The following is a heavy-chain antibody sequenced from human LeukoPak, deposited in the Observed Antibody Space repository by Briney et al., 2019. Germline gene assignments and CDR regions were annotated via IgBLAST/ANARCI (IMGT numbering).Heavy chain of an antibody. D-gene: IGHD3-9*01. CDR3: VGNYEILTAPSWFDP. J-gene: IGHJ5*02. V-gene: IGHV3-48*03. CDR2: ISSSGSTI. CDR1: GFTFSSYE. Sequence: GGSLRLSWAASGFTFSSYEMNWVRQAPGKGLEWVSYISSSGSTIYYADSVKGRFTISRDNAKNSTYLQMNSLRAADPAVSFCVGNYEILTAPSWFDPWGQGTLVTVSS.